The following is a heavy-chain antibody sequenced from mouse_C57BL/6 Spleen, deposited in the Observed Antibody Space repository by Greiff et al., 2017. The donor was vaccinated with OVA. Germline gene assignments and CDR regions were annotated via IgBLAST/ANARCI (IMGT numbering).Heavy chain of an antibody. Sequence: DVKLVESGGGLVQPGGSLSLSCAASGFTFTDYYMSWVRQPPGKALEWLGFIRNKANGYTTEYSASVKGRFTISRDNSQSILYLQMNALRAEDSATYYCARSIYYDYDGYGYFDVWGTGTTVTVSS. J-gene: IGHJ1*03. CDR1: GFTFTDYY. V-gene: IGHV7-3*01. D-gene: IGHD2-4*01. CDR2: IRNKANGYTT. CDR3: ARSIYYDYDGYGYFDV.